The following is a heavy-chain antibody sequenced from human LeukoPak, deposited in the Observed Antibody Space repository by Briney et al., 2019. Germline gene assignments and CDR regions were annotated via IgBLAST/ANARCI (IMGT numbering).Heavy chain of an antibody. CDR2: ISGSGGST. J-gene: IGHJ4*02. CDR3: AKDPPAKYYDSSGYYSY. Sequence: GGSLRLSCAASGFTFSSYAMSWVSQAPGKGLEWVSAISGSGGSTYYADSVKGRFTISRDNSKNTLYLQMNSLRAEDTAVYYCAKDPPAKYYDSSGYYSYWGQGTLVTVSS. CDR1: GFTFSSYA. V-gene: IGHV3-23*01. D-gene: IGHD3-22*01.